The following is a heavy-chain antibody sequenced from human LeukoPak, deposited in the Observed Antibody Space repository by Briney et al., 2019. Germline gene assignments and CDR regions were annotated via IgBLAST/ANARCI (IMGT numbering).Heavy chain of an antibody. CDR2: IWYDGSNQ. CDR1: GFTFSLFG. Sequence: GRSLRLSCAASGFTFSLFGMHWARQAPGKGLEWVAVIWYDGSNQYYADSVKGRFTISRDNSKNTLYLQMNSLRAEDTAVYYCARDLGGLANYWGQGTLVTVSS. D-gene: IGHD2-15*01. V-gene: IGHV3-33*01. CDR3: ARDLGGLANY. J-gene: IGHJ4*02.